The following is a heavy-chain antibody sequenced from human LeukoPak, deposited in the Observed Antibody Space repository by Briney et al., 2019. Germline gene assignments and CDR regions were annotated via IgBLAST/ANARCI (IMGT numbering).Heavy chain of an antibody. CDR3: AKAPRTYFDY. V-gene: IGHV3-23*01. CDR1: GFTFSSYA. CDR2: ISGSGGST. Sequence: GGALRISCAASGFTFSSYAMSWVRPAPGKGVEWVSAISGSGGSTYYADSVKGRFTISRDNSKNTLYLQMNSLRAEDTAVYYCAKAPRTYFDYWGQGTLVTVSS. J-gene: IGHJ4*02.